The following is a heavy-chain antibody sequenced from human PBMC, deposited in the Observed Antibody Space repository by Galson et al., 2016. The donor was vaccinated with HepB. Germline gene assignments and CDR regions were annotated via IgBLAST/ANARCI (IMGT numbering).Heavy chain of an antibody. Sequence: SLRLSCAASGFTFSNFWMHWVRRAPGKGLVWLAHISRDGSYTDYADSVRGRFTISRDNAKSTLYLQMNSLRAEDTALYYCVRDLYGRDGFWGQGTLVTVSS. CDR2: ISRDGSYT. J-gene: IGHJ4*02. CDR1: GFTFSNFW. CDR3: VRDLYGRDGF. D-gene: IGHD5-24*01. V-gene: IGHV3-74*01.